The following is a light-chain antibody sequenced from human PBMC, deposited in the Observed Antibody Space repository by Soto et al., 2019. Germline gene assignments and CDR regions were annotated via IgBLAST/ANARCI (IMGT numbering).Light chain of an antibody. CDR1: QSVNLNY. J-gene: IGKJ3*01. Sequence: EIVLTQSPGTLSLSPGERATLSCRASQSVNLNYVAWYQQKPGQAPRLLIYGASSRATGIPDRFSGSGSGTEFTITVSRLEPEDYAVYYCQQYGKSPFTFGPLTKVDIK. CDR3: QQYGKSPFT. V-gene: IGKV3-20*01. CDR2: GAS.